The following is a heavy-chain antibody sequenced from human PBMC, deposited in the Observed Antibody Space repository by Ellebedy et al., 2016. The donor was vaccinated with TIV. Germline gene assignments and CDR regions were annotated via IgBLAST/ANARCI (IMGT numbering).Heavy chain of an antibody. CDR1: GGSISSYY. CDR2: IYYSGST. J-gene: IGHJ4*02. V-gene: IGHV4-59*06. CDR3: AREPGIAAAGTGYFDY. Sequence: SETLSLXCTVSGGSISSYYWSWIRQHPGKGLEWIGYIYYSGSTYYNPSLKSRVTISVDTSKNQFSLKLSSVTAADTAVYYCAREPGIAAAGTGYFDYWGQGTLVTVSS. D-gene: IGHD6-13*01.